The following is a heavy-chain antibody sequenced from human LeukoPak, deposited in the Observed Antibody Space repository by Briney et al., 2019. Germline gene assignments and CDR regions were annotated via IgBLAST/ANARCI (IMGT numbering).Heavy chain of an antibody. CDR2: IYYRGRT. J-gene: IGHJ4*02. V-gene: IGHV4-39*01. Sequence: SETLSLTCSVSNASITSSSYYWGWIRQPPGKGLEWIGSIYYRGRTYYNPSLKIRVTISADTSKNQFSLNLNSVTASDTAVYYCARQKILDDNYDSSGYYVDQWGQGSLVTVSS. CDR1: NASITSSSYY. D-gene: IGHD3-22*01. CDR3: ARQKILDDNYDSSGYYVDQ.